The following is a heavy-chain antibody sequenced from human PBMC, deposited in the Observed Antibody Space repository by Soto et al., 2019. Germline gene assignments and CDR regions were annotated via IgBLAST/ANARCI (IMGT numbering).Heavy chain of an antibody. CDR3: ARDRRQQLVPLDY. CDR2: ISYDGSHK. CDR1: GFTFSSFA. D-gene: IGHD6-13*01. Sequence: GGSLRLSCAASGFTFSSFAMHWVRQAPGKGLEWVSAISYDGSHKYYADSVKGRFTISRDNSKNTLYLQMNSLRPEDRAVYYCARDRRQQLVPLDYWGQGTLVTVSS. V-gene: IGHV3-30-3*01. J-gene: IGHJ4*02.